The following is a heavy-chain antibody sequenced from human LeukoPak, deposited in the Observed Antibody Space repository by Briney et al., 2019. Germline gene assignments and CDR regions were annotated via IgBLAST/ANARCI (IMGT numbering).Heavy chain of an antibody. Sequence: SETETLTCTVSGGSVTSSSFYWAWIRQPPGKGLEWIGTIYDSGNTNYNPSLRSRLTISVDTSRNQFSLKLSSVTAADTAVYYCARHDCDSSRCSVNSFDP. CDR3: ARHDCDSSRCSVNSFDP. CDR1: GGSVTSSSFY. V-gene: IGHV4-39*01. D-gene: IGHD2/OR15-2a*01. J-gene: IGHJ5*02. CDR2: IYDSGNT.